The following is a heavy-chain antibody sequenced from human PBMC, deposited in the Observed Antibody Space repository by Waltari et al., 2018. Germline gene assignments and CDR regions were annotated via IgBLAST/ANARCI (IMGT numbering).Heavy chain of an antibody. V-gene: IGHV4-38-2*01. CDR2: IYHGGGT. CDR3: VRNGLGYCTSPTCYRNDD. Sequence: QVQLQESGPGLVRPSETLSLTCGVSGYFINSGYYWGWVRQTPGQGLQWLATIYHGGGTYYNPYLKSRLTISLDTSTNQFSLKVTSVTAADTATYYCVRNGLGYCTSPTCYRNDDWGQGILVTVSS. J-gene: IGHJ4*02. D-gene: IGHD2-2*01. CDR1: GYFINSGYY.